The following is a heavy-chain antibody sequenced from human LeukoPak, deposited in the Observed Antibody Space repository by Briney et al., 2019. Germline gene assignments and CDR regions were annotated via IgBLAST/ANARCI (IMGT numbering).Heavy chain of an antibody. CDR1: GFTFSSYA. V-gene: IGHV3-30-3*01. J-gene: IGHJ4*02. CDR2: ISYDGNDK. CDR3: AREWGNSSFDY. Sequence: GGSLRLSCAASGFTFSSYAMSWVRQAPGKGLEWVAVISYDGNDKYYADSVKGRFTISRDSSENTLFLQMSSLRIEDTAVYYCAREWGNSSFDYWGQGTLVTVSS. D-gene: IGHD6-13*01.